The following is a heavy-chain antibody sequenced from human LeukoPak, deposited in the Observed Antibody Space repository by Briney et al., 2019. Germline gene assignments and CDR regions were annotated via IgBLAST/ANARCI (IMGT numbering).Heavy chain of an antibody. J-gene: IGHJ4*02. Sequence: PSETLSLTCSVSGDSLSPFYWSWIRQPPGKALDGIGDIHYSGRTNYNPSVRTRLSLTADTSNNQRSLKLTSVSVADTAVYYCARDYGQDMGFDHWGQGALVIVSS. CDR2: IHYSGRT. D-gene: IGHD4-17*01. CDR3: ARDYGQDMGFDH. CDR1: GDSLSPFY. V-gene: IGHV4-59*01.